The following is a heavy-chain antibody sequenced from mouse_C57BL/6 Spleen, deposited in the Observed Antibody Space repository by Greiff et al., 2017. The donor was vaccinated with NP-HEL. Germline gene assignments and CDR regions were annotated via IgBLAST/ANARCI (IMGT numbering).Heavy chain of an antibody. Sequence: VQLQQSGPELVKPGASVKLSCKASGYTFTSYDINWVKQRPGQGLEWIGWIYPRDGSTKYNEKFKGKATLTVDTSSSTAYMELHSLTSEDSAFYYCARSYYYGSSYEWYFDVWGTGTTVTVSS. CDR2: IYPRDGST. CDR3: ARSYYYGSSYEWYFDV. D-gene: IGHD1-1*01. J-gene: IGHJ1*03. CDR1: GYTFTSYD. V-gene: IGHV1-85*01.